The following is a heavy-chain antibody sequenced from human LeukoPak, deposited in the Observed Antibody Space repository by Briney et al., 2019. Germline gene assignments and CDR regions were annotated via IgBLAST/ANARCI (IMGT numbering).Heavy chain of an antibody. D-gene: IGHD6-13*01. CDR2: IWYDGSNK. J-gene: IGHJ4*02. Sequence: GGSLRLSCAASGFTFSSYGMHWVRQAPGKGLEWVAVIWYDGSNKYYADSVKGRFTISRDNSKNTLYLQMNSLRAEDTAVYYCARGFSSSWYAVGYWGQGTLVTDSS. CDR1: GFTFSSYG. CDR3: ARGFSSSWYAVGY. V-gene: IGHV3-33*01.